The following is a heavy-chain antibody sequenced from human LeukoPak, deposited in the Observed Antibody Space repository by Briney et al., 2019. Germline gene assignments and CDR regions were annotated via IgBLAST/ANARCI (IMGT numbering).Heavy chain of an antibody. J-gene: IGHJ3*02. Sequence: GGSLRLSCAASGFTFDDYGMSWVRQAPGKGLEWVSGINWNGGSTGYADSVKGRFTTSRDNAKNSLYPQMNSLRAEDTALYYCASIWQQLVYDAFDIWGQGTMVIVSS. CDR3: ASIWQQLVYDAFDI. V-gene: IGHV3-20*04. CDR2: INWNGGST. D-gene: IGHD6-13*01. CDR1: GFTFDDYG.